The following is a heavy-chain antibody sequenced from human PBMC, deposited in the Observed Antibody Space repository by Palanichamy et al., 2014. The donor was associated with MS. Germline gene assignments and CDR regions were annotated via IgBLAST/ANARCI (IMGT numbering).Heavy chain of an antibody. V-gene: IGHV3-48*02. CDR3: ASSMGARDAFDL. CDR1: GFTFSNYG. J-gene: IGHJ3*01. D-gene: IGHD3-16*01. Sequence: EMQLVESGGGLVQPGGSLRLSCAASGFTFSNYGMNWVRQAPGKGLEWVSYISHSSSSIYYADSVKGRFTISRDNAKNSLHLQMSSLRDKDTAVYYCASSMGARDAFDLWGQGTMVTVSS. CDR2: ISHSSSSI.